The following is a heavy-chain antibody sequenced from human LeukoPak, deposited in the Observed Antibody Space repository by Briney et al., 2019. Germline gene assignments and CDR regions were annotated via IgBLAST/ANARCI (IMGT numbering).Heavy chain of an antibody. CDR1: GYTFTSYY. Sequence: ASVKVSCKASGYTFTSYYMHWVRQAPRQGLEWMGIINPSGGSTSYAQKFQGRVTMTRDTSTSTVYMELSSLRSEDTAVYYCAREESVVTWTGNFDYWGQGTLVTVSS. J-gene: IGHJ4*02. CDR3: AREESVVTWTGNFDY. CDR2: INPSGGST. V-gene: IGHV1-46*01. D-gene: IGHD3/OR15-3a*01.